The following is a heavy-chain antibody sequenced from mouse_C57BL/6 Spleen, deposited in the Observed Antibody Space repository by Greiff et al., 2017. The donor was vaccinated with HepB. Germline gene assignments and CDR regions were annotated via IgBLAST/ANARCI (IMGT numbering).Heavy chain of an antibody. Sequence: QVQLKQSGPELVKPGASVKISCKASGYAFSSSWMNWVKQRPGKGLEWIGRIYPGDGDTNYNGKFKGKATLTADKSSSTAYMQLSSLTSEDSAVYFCARAQIYYYGSSYEDYAMDYWGQGTSVTVSS. V-gene: IGHV1-82*01. CDR2: IYPGDGDT. CDR3: ARAQIYYYGSSYEDYAMDY. J-gene: IGHJ4*01. CDR1: GYAFSSSW. D-gene: IGHD1-1*01.